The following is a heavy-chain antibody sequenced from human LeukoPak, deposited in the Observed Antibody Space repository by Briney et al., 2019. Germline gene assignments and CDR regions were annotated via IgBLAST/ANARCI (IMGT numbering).Heavy chain of an antibody. J-gene: IGHJ4*02. D-gene: IGHD4-11*01. CDR2: IYPGDSDT. CDR3: ARHYNFDY. V-gene: IGHV5-51*01. CDR1: GYRFTTYW. Sequence: GESLKISCKGSGYRFTTYWIGWVRQMPGKGLEWMGNIYPGDSDTRYNPSFQGQVTISADKSISTAYLQWSSLKASDTAIYYCARHYNFDYWGQGTLVTVSS.